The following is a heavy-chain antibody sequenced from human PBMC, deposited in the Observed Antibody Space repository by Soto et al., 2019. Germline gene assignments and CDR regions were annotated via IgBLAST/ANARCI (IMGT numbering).Heavy chain of an antibody. CDR1: GFTFSSYA. D-gene: IGHD6-19*01. V-gene: IGHV3-23*01. J-gene: IGHJ1*01. CDR2: ISGSGGST. Sequence: GGSLRLSCAASGFTFSSYAMSWVRQAPGKGLEWVSAISGSGGSTYYADSVKGRFTISRDNSKNTLYLQMNSLRAEDTAVYYCAKDLYSSGWSYSQHWGQGTLVTVSS. CDR3: AKDLYSSGWSYSQH.